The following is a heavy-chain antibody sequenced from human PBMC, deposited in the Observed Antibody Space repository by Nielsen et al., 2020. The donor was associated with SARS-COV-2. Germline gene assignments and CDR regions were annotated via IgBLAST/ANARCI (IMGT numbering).Heavy chain of an antibody. J-gene: IGHJ4*02. Sequence: GESLKISCAASGFTFSSYSMNWVRQAPGKGLEWVSSISSSSSTIYYADSVKGRFTISRDNAKNSLYLQMNSLRAENTAVYYCARQGKVDYWGQGTLVTVSS. CDR2: ISSSSSTI. V-gene: IGHV3-48*04. CDR3: ARQGKVDY. CDR1: GFTFSSYS.